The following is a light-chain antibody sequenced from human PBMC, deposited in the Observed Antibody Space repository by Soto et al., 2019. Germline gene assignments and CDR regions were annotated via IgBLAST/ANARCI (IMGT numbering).Light chain of an antibody. V-gene: IGKV3-15*01. CDR1: QSVSSN. CDR3: QHYNNWPPWT. Sequence: EIVMTQSPATLSVSPGVRATFSCRASQSVSSNLAWYQQKPGQAPRLLIYGASIRATGIPARFSGSGSGTEFTLTISTLQSEDFAIYYCQHYNNWPPWTFGQGTKVDIK. CDR2: GAS. J-gene: IGKJ1*01.